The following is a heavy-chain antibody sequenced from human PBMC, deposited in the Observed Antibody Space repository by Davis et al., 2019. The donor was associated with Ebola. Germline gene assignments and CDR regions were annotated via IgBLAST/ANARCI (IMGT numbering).Heavy chain of an antibody. CDR2: INAYNGYT. V-gene: IGHV1-18*01. Sequence: ASVKVSCKASGYSFTSYGISWVRQAPGQGLEWMGWINAYNGYTHYAQNLQGRVTMTTDTSTSTAYMELGSLRSDDTAVYYCARGLKVQGVIFPNVAYYYGMDVWGQGTTVTVSS. J-gene: IGHJ6*02. CDR3: ARGLKVQGVIFPNVAYYYGMDV. D-gene: IGHD3-10*01. CDR1: GYSFTSYG.